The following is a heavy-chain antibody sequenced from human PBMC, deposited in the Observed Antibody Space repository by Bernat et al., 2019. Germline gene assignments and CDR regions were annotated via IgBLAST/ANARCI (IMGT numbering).Heavy chain of an antibody. Sequence: QVQLVESGGGVVQPGRSLRLSCAASGFTFSSYGMHWVRQAPGKGLEWVAVISYDGSNKYYADSVKGRFTISRDNYCARSVQQKNMTTVTTRSFYYYYYMDVWGKGTTVTVSS. V-gene: IGHV3-30*03. CDR2: ISYDGSNK. J-gene: IGHJ6*03. CDR3: YYMDV. CDR1: GFTFSSYG. D-gene: IGHD4-17*01.